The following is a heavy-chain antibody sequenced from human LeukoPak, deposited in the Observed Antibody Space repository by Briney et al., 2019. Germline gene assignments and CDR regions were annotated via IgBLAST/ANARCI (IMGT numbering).Heavy chain of an antibody. J-gene: IGHJ4*02. CDR2: INQDGVEK. CDR3: ACGSNWGDFDY. V-gene: IGHV3-7*01. D-gene: IGHD6-13*01. Sequence: PGGSLRLSCAASGFTFSRHWMSWVRQAPGKGLEWVANINQDGVEKYYLDSVKGRFTISRDNSKNTLYLQMNSLRAEDTAMYYCACGSNWGDFDYWGQGALVTVSS. CDR1: GFTFSRHW.